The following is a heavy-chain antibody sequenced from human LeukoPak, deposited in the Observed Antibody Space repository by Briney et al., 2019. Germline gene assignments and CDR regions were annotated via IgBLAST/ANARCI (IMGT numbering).Heavy chain of an antibody. D-gene: IGHD6-19*01. CDR2: IYTSGST. V-gene: IGHV4-4*07. CDR1: GGSISSYY. Sequence: PSETLSLTCTVSGGSISSYYWSWIRQPAGKGLEWIGRIYTSGSTNYNPSLKSRVTFSVDTSKNQLSLKLNSVTAADTALYYCARLGRVAAAGAYDYHSLDVWGQGITVTVSS. CDR3: ARLGRVAAAGAYDYHSLDV. J-gene: IGHJ6*02.